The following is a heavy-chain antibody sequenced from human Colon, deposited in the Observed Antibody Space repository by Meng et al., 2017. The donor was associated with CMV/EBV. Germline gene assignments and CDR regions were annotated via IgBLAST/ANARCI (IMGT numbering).Heavy chain of an antibody. J-gene: IGHJ4*02. CDR3: ARGAFD. CDR1: GFTFSSYA. V-gene: IGHV3-30-3*01. Sequence: GESLKISCAASGFTFSSYAMHWVRQAPGKGLEWVAVISYDGSNKYYADSVKGRFTISRDNSKNTLYLQMNSLRAEDTALYYCARGAFDWGQGTLVTVSS. D-gene: IGHD2/OR15-2a*01. CDR2: ISYDGSNK.